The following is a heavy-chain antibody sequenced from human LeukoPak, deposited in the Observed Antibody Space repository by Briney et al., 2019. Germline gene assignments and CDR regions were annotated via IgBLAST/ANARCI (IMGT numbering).Heavy chain of an antibody. V-gene: IGHV3-53*01. CDR1: GFTVSSNC. CDR3: ARGGGYSYDSSGYYTLSY. Sequence: GGSLRLSCAASGFTVSSNCMSWVRQAPGKGLEWVSVIYSGGSTYYADSVKGRFTISRDNSKSTLYIQMNSLRAEDTAVYYCARGGGYSYDSSGYYTLSYWGQGTLVTVSS. D-gene: IGHD3-22*01. J-gene: IGHJ4*02. CDR2: IYSGGST.